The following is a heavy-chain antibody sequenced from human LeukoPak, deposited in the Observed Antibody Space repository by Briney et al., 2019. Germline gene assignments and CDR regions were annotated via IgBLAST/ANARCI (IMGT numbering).Heavy chain of an antibody. Sequence: RGSLRLSCAASGFTVSSNYMSWVRQAPGKGLEWVSVIYSGGSTYYADSVKGRFTISRDNSKNTLYLQMNSLRAEDTAVYYCATQRRAYYYYGMDVWGQGTTVTVSS. CDR2: IYSGGST. V-gene: IGHV3-53*01. CDR1: GFTVSSNY. CDR3: ATQRRAYYYYGMDV. J-gene: IGHJ6*02.